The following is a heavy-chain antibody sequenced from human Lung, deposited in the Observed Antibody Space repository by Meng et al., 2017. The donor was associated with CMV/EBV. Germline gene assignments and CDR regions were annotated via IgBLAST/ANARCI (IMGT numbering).Heavy chain of an antibody. J-gene: IGHJ4*02. CDR3: ARDRNQLLLGGVFDY. CDR2: ISYDGSNK. CDR1: GFTFSSYA. V-gene: IGHV3-30-3*01. D-gene: IGHD2-2*01. Sequence: GGSXRLXCAASGFTFSSYAMHWVRQAPGKGLEWVAVISYDGSNKYYADSVKGRFIISRDKSKNTLYLQMNSLRAEDTAVYYCARDRNQLLLGGVFDYWGQGTLVTVSS.